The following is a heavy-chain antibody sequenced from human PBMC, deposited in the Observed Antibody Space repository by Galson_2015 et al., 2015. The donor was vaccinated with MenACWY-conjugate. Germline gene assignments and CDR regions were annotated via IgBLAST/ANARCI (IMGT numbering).Heavy chain of an antibody. Sequence: SLRLSCAASGLTYTNYAMAWVRQAPGKGLEWVSGITTSGGSTHYADSVKGRFTIPRDNSKDTLDLQMNSLRAEDTAVCFCANWHCIGSSCSPGVHWGQGTLVTVSS. CDR2: ITTSGGST. CDR1: GLTYTNYA. J-gene: IGHJ1*01. CDR3: ANWHCIGSSCSPGVH. D-gene: IGHD2-15*01. V-gene: IGHV3-23*01.